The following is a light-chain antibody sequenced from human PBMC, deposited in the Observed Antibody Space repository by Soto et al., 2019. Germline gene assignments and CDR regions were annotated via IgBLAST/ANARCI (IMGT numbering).Light chain of an antibody. CDR1: QRVISDY. CDR2: GAS. Sequence: EIVLTQSPGTLSLSPGERATLSCRASQRVISDYLAWYQQKPGRAPRLLIYGASNRATGIPDRFSGSGSGTDFTLTISRLEPEDFAVYYCQQSHSTPLTFGGGTNLEI. CDR3: QQSHSTPLT. J-gene: IGKJ4*01. V-gene: IGKV3-20*01.